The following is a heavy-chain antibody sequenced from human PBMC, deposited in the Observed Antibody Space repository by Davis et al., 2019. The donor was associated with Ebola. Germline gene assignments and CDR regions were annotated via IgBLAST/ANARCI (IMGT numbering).Heavy chain of an antibody. CDR2: ISDSGST. J-gene: IGHJ4*02. D-gene: IGHD2-21*02. CDR1: GDSLRDNY. V-gene: IGHV4-59*01. CDR3: ARTIVVVTANFDF. Sequence: SETLSLTCTVSGDSLRDNYCCWIRQPPGKGLEWVGYISDSGSTHYNPSLKSRVSISVDTSKNQFSLKMTSVTTADTAVYYCARTIVVVTANFDFWGRGALVTVSS.